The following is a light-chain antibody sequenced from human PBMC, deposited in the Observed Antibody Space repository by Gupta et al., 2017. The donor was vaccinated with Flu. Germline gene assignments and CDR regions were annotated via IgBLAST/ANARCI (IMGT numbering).Light chain of an antibody. CDR2: GAS. Sequence: EIVLTQSPGTLSLSPWERATLSFRASQSVSSSYLAWYQQKPGQAPRLLIYGASSRATGITDRFSGSGCGTDFTLTISRREPEDFAVYYCQQYGSSFTWTFGQGTKVEIK. J-gene: IGKJ1*01. CDR1: QSVSSSY. V-gene: IGKV3-20*01. CDR3: QQYGSSFTWT.